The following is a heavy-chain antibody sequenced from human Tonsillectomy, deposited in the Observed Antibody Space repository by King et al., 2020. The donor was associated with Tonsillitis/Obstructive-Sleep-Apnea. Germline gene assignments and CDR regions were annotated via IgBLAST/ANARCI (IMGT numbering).Heavy chain of an antibody. V-gene: IGHV4-39*01. Sequence: QLQESGPGLVKPSETLSLTCTVSGGSISSSSYYWGWIRQPPGKGLEWIGSIYYSGSTYYNPSLKSRVTISVDTSKNQFSLKLSSVTAADTAVYYCARVVRLTTVTTRGYYFDYWGQGTLVTVSS. J-gene: IGHJ4*02. CDR1: GGSISSSSYY. CDR3: ARVVRLTTVTTRGYYFDY. D-gene: IGHD4-11*01. CDR2: IYYSGST.